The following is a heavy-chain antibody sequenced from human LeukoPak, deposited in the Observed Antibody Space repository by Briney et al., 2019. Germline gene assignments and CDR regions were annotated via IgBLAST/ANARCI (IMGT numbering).Heavy chain of an antibody. J-gene: IGHJ4*02. CDR3: ARVDTIYSSSSEWDFDY. CDR2: INPSGGST. CDR1: GYTFTSYY. V-gene: IGHV1-46*01. D-gene: IGHD6-6*01. Sequence: ASVKVSCKASGYTFTSYYMHWARQAPGQGLEWMGIINPSGGSTSYAQKFQGRVTMARDTSTSTVYMELSSLRSEDTAVYYCARVDTIYSSSSEWDFDYWGQGTLVTVSS.